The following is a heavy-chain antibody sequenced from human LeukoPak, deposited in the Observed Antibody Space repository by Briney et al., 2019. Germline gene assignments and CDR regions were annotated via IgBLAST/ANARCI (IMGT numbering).Heavy chain of an antibody. CDR3: ARSYDTSGYFDAFDI. D-gene: IGHD3-22*01. CDR2: IYTSGST. CDR1: GGSISSYY. J-gene: IGHJ3*02. Sequence: PSETLSLTCTVSGGSISSYYWSWIRQPAGKGLEWIGRIYTSGSTNYNPSLKSRVTMSVETSKNQFSLKLSSVTAADTAVYYCARSYDTSGYFDAFDIWGQGTMVTVSS. V-gene: IGHV4-4*07.